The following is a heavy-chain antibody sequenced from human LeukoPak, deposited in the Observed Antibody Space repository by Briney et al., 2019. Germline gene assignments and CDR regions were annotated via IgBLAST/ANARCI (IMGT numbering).Heavy chain of an antibody. CDR3: IRDFRSADL. V-gene: IGHV3-74*01. CDR1: GFTFSNYW. CDR2: IYMDGRTT. J-gene: IGHJ5*02. Sequence: GGSLRLSCVASGFTFSNYWMHWVRQPPGKGLVWVSRIYMDGRTTDYADSVKGRFTISRDNAKNTVYLEMNSLSVEDTATYYCIRDFRSADLWGQGTLVTVTS.